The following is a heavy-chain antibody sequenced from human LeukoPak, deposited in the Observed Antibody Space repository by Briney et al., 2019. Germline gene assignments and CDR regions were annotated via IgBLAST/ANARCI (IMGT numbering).Heavy chain of an antibody. D-gene: IGHD4-11*01. CDR1: GFTFSSYA. CDR3: AKGGHYSFFDY. J-gene: IGHJ4*02. Sequence: GGSLRLSCAASGFTFSSYAMSWVRKAPGKGLEWVSAISGSGGSTYYADSVKGRFTISRDNSKNTHYLQMSSLRAEDTGIYYCAKGGHYSFFDYWGQGTLVTVSS. V-gene: IGHV3-23*01. CDR2: ISGSGGST.